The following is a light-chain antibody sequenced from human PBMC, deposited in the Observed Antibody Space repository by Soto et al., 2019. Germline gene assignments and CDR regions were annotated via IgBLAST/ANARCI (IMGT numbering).Light chain of an antibody. V-gene: IGKV3-20*01. CDR1: QSLGSDY. CDR2: GVS. J-gene: IGKJ1*01. CDR3: QLYGTSRT. Sequence: ETVLMQSPGTLSLSPGERATLSCRASQSLGSDYLAWYQQKPGQAPRLLIYGVSSRATDIPDRFSGSGSGTDFTLTISRLEQEDFAMYYCQLYGTSRTFGQGTKVEI.